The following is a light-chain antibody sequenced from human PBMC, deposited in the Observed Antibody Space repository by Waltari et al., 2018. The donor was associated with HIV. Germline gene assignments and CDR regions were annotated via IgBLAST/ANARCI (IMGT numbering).Light chain of an antibody. CDR2: CVN. CDR1: NNDIGGYNY. V-gene: IGLV2-14*01. J-gene: IGLJ2*01. Sequence: QSALTQPASVSGSPGQSITISCAGTNNDIGGYNYVSWYQQPPGKAPKLIICCVNQRPSGLSDRFAGSKSGDTASLTISGLQTEDEAEYYCSSYAGVNSWLFGSGTKLTVL. CDR3: SSYAGVNSWL.